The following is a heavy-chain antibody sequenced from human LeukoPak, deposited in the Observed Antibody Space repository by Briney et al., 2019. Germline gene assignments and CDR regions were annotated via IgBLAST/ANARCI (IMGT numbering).Heavy chain of an antibody. V-gene: IGHV4-59*08. Sequence: SETLSLTCAVSGGSPRRDYWSWIRQPPGRGLEWIGYMYYSRPTHYKPSIKHRVTLPADTSKNQFSLKVSSVPAAETAVDYRARRATYYRMDVWRQGTTVTVSS. CDR1: GGSPRRDY. CDR2: MYYSRPT. CDR3: ARRATYYRMDV. J-gene: IGHJ6*02.